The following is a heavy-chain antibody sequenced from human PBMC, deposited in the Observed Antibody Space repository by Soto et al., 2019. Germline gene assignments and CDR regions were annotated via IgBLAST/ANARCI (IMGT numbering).Heavy chain of an antibody. D-gene: IGHD1-26*01. CDR3: AGGSWELPSPFDY. CDR1: GFTFSSYA. CDR2: ISYDGSNK. Sequence: PGGSLRLSCAASGFTFSSYAMHWVRQAPGKGLEWVAVISYDGSNKYYADSVKGRFTISRDNSKNTLYLQMNSLRAEDTAVYYCAGGSWELPSPFDYWGQGTLVTVSS. J-gene: IGHJ4*02. V-gene: IGHV3-30-3*01.